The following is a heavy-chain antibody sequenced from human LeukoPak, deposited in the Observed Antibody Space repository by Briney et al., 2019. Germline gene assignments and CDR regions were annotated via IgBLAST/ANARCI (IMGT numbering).Heavy chain of an antibody. Sequence: QTGGSLRLSCAASGFTFSSYWMHWVRQAPGKGLVWVSRIHSDGTTTSYADSVKGRVTVSRDNAKNTLYLQMNSLRAEDTAVYYCARGRYCTVGSCSSAWFDPWGQGALVTVSS. V-gene: IGHV3-74*01. J-gene: IGHJ5*02. CDR1: GFTFSSYW. CDR2: IHSDGTTT. D-gene: IGHD2-15*01. CDR3: ARGRYCTVGSCSSAWFDP.